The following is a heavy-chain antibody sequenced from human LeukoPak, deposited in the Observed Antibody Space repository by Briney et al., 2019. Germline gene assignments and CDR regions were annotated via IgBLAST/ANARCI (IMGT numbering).Heavy chain of an antibody. J-gene: IGHJ4*02. V-gene: IGHV3-30*04. CDR1: GFTFSSYA. CDR2: ISYDGSNK. Sequence: GALRLSFAASGFTFSSYAMHWVRQAPGKGLEWVAAISYDGSNKYYADSVKGRFTISRDNSKNTLYLQMNSLRAEDTAVYYCARVRIAAAGGSFDYWGQGTLVTVSS. D-gene: IGHD6-13*01. CDR3: ARVRIAAAGGSFDY.